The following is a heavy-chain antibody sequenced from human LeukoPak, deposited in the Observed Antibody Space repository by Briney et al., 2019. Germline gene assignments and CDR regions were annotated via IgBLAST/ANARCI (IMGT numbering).Heavy chain of an antibody. D-gene: IGHD3-10*01. CDR1: GYTFTGYY. V-gene: IGHV1-2*02. J-gene: IGHJ4*02. Sequence: ASVKVSCKASGYTFTGYYMRWVRQAPGQGLEWMGWINPNSGGTNYAQKFQGRVTMTRDTSISTAYMELSRLRSDDTAVYYCARDLWFGELLQDYWGQGTLVTVSS. CDR2: INPNSGGT. CDR3: ARDLWFGELLQDY.